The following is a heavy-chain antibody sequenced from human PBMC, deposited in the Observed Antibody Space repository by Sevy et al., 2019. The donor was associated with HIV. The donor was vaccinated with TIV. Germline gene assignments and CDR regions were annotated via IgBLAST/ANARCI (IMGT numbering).Heavy chain of an antibody. CDR1: GYTFTGYY. CDR3: ARTVHIRDFFFDY. Sequence: ASVKVSCKASGYTFTGYYMHWARQAPGQGLEWMGWINPNSGGTNYAQKFQGRVTMTRDTSISTAYMELSRLTSDDTAVYYCARTVHIRDFFFDYWGQGTLVTVSS. D-gene: IGHD1-20*01. V-gene: IGHV1-2*02. J-gene: IGHJ4*02. CDR2: INPNSGGT.